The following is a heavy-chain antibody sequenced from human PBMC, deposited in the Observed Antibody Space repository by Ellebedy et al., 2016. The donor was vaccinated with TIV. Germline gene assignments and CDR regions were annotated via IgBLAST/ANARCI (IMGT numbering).Heavy chain of an antibody. CDR3: AKDSGRSGWISDY. D-gene: IGHD3-10*01. V-gene: IGHV3-23*01. J-gene: IGHJ4*02. CDR2: IFGSGGGI. Sequence: GESLKISCAASGFTFSRHAMTWVRQAPGKGLEWVSGIFGSGGGISYGNSVKGRFTISRDSSKNTLYLQMNSLRVEDTAVYYCAKDSGRSGWISDYWGQGTLVTVSS. CDR1: GFTFSRHA.